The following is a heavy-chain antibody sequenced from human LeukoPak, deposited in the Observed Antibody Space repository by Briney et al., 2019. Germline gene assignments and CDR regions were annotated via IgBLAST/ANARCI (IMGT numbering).Heavy chain of an antibody. CDR3: ARDLAPRDTAMAHYYYYGMDV. J-gene: IGHJ6*02. CDR1: GYTFTGYY. D-gene: IGHD5-18*01. V-gene: IGHV1-2*02. CDR2: INPNSGGT. Sequence: GASVKVPCKASGYTFTGYYMHWVRQAPGQGLEWMGWINPNSGGTNYAQKFQGRVTMTRDTSISTAYMELSRLRSDDTAVYYCARDLAPRDTAMAHYYYYGMDVWGQGTTVTVSS.